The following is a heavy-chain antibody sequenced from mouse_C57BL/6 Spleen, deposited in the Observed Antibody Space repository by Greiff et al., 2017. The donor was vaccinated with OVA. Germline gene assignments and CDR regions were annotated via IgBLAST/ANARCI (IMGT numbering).Heavy chain of an antibody. V-gene: IGHV1-15*01. CDR2: IDPETGGT. CDR3: TRWVYGSSPYYAMDY. D-gene: IGHD1-1*01. CDR1: GYTFTDYE. J-gene: IGHJ4*01. Sequence: QVQLQQSGAELVRPGASVTLSCKASGYTFTDYEMHWVKQTPVHGLEWIGAIDPETGGTAYNQKFKGKAILTADKSSSTAYMELRSLTSEDSAVYYCTRWVYGSSPYYAMDYWGQGTSVTVSS.